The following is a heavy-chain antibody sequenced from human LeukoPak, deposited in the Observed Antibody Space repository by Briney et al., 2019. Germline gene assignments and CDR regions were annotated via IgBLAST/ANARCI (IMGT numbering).Heavy chain of an antibody. CDR3: ARGGGISHYYYYMDV. CDR2: IYYSGST. D-gene: IGHD6-13*01. V-gene: IGHV4-59*08. Sequence: SETLSLTCTVSGGSISSYYWSWIRQPPGKGLEWIGYIYYSGSTNYNPSLKSRVTISVDTSKNQFSLKLGSVTAADTAVYYCARGGGISHYYYYMDVWGKGTTVTISS. J-gene: IGHJ6*03. CDR1: GGSISSYY.